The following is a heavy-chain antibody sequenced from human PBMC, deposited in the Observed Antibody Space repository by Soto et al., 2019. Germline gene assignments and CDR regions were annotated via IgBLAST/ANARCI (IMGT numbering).Heavy chain of an antibody. CDR1: GASINSSSYY. J-gene: IGHJ5*02. D-gene: IGHD6-19*01. CDR2: IYYSGST. V-gene: IGHV4-39*01. CDR3: ARHYSSGSRNWFDP. Sequence: SVTLSLSFSVTGASINSSSYYWGWAGHPQAKALEPIGSIYYSGSTYYQPSLSSRGTISVDTSNNQFSLKLSSVTAADTAVFYCARHYSSGSRNWFDPWGQGTLVTVS.